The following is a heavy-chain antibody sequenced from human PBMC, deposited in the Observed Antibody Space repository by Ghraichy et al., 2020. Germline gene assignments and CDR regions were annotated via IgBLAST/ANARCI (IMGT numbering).Heavy chain of an antibody. CDR3: ARSVVITFEQENWFDP. V-gene: IGHV1-18*01. Sequence: ASVKVSCKASGYTFTSYGISWVRQAPGQGLEWMGWISAYNGNTNYAQKLQGRVTMTTDTSTSTAYMELRSLRSDDTAVYYCARSVVITFEQENWFDPWGQGTLVTVSS. D-gene: IGHD3-22*01. CDR2: ISAYNGNT. CDR1: GYTFTSYG. J-gene: IGHJ5*02.